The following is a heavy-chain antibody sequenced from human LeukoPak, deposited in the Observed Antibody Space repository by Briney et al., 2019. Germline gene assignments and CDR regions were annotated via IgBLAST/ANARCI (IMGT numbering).Heavy chain of an antibody. CDR2: ISGSGGST. D-gene: IGHD5-18*01. Sequence: GASLRLSCAASGFTFSSYAMSWVRQAPGKGLEWVSAISGSGGSTYYADSVKGRFTISRDNSKSTLYLQMNSLRAEDTAVYYCAKDSGQYTAMAFAWGQGTLVTVSS. CDR1: GFTFSSYA. CDR3: AKDSGQYTAMAFA. V-gene: IGHV3-23*01. J-gene: IGHJ5*02.